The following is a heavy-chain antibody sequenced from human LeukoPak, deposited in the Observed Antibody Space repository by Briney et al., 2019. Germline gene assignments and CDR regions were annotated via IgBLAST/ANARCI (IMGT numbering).Heavy chain of an antibody. Sequence: SETLSLTCAVSGGSISSSNWWSWVRQPPGKGLEWIGEIYHSGSTNYNPSLKSRVTISVDKSKNQFSLKLSSVTAADTAVYYCASGFGELSRYYYGMDVWGQGTTVTVSS. D-gene: IGHD3-10*01. CDR1: GGSISSSNW. V-gene: IGHV4-4*02. J-gene: IGHJ6*02. CDR2: IYHSGST. CDR3: ASGFGELSRYYYGMDV.